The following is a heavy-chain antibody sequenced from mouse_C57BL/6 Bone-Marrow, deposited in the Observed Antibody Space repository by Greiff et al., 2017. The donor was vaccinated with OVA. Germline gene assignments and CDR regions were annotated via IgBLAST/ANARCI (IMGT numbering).Heavy chain of an antibody. J-gene: IGHJ3*01. CDR2: IWTGGGT. Sequence: VKVVESGPGLVAPSQSLSITCTVSGFSLTSYAISWVRQPPGKGLEWLGVIWTGGGTNYNSALKSRLSISKDNSKSQGFLKMNSLHTDDTARYYCARNFQDYDVAWFAYWGQGTLVTVSA. CDR3: ARNFQDYDVAWFAY. V-gene: IGHV2-9-1*01. D-gene: IGHD2-4*01. CDR1: GFSLTSYA.